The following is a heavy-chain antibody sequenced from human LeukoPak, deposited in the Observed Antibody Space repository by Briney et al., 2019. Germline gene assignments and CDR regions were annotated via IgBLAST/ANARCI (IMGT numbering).Heavy chain of an antibody. V-gene: IGHV3-9*03. D-gene: IGHD3-10*01. CDR2: ISWNSGSI. CDR3: AKALGSGAFDI. CDR1: GFTFDDYA. J-gene: IGHJ3*02. Sequence: GGSLRLSCAASGFTFDDYAMHWVRQAPGKGLEWVSGISWNSGSIGYADSVKGRFTISRDNAKNSLYLQMNSLRAEDMALHYCAKALGSGAFDIWGQGTMVTVSS.